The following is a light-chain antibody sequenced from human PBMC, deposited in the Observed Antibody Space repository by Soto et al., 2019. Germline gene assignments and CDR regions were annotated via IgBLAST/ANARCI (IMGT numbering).Light chain of an antibody. J-gene: IGKJ4*01. CDR3: QHHGSSALP. CDR1: QTVSNSY. V-gene: IGKV3-20*01. CDR2: DAS. Sequence: EIVLTQSPGTLSLSPGERATLSCRASQTVSNSYLAWYQQKPGQAPRLLIYDASSRATGIPDRFSGSGSGTDFTLTISRLEPEDFAVYYCQHHGSSALPFGGGTKVDIK.